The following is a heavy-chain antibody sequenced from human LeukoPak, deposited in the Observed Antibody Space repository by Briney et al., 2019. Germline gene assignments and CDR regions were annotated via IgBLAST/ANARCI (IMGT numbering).Heavy chain of an antibody. V-gene: IGHV1-3*03. CDR3: AAGEKGSGSYSPFDY. CDR2: INAGNGNT. Sequence: ASVKVSCKASGYTFTSYAMHWVRQAPGQRLEWMGWINAGNGNTKYSQEFQERVTITRDMSTSTAYMELSSLRSEDTAVYYCAAGEKGSGSYSPFDYWGQGTLVTVSS. D-gene: IGHD1-26*01. CDR1: GYTFTSYA. J-gene: IGHJ4*02.